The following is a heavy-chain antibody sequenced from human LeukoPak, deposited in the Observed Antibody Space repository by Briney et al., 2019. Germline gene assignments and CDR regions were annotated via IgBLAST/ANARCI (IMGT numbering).Heavy chain of an antibody. J-gene: IGHJ4*02. CDR1: GFIFRNYA. CDR3: AKAPSSGYCSSTSCYYES. V-gene: IGHV3-23*01. CDR2: ISDNGGST. D-gene: IGHD2-2*01. Sequence: QPGASLRLSCAASGFIFRNYAMSWVRQAPGKGLEWVSAISDNGGSTYYADSVKGRFTISRDNSKNTLYLQMNSLGGDDTAVYHCAKAPSSGYCSSTSCYYESWGQGTLVTVSS.